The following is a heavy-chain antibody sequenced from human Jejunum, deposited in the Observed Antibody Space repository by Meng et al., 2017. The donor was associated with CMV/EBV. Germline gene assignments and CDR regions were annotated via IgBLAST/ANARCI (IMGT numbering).Heavy chain of an antibody. V-gene: IGHV3-7*02. J-gene: IGHJ4*02. CDR2: IKQDRSET. CDR1: FTFSGYW. CDR3: ARVRGGLSSSWYYFDY. D-gene: IGHD6-13*01. Sequence: FTFSGYWMSWVRQAPGRGLEWMANIKQDRSETYYVDSVKGRFSISRDNAKDSLYLQMNSLRAEDTAVYYCARVRGGLSSSWYYFDYWGQGTLVTVSS.